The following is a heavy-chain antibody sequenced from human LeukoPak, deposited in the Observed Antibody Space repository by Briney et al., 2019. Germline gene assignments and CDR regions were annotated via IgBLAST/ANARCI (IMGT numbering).Heavy chain of an antibody. Sequence: GASVKVSCKTSGYTFTSYYMHWVRQAPGQGLEWMGIINPSGGSTSYAQKFQGRVTMTRDMSTSTVYMELSSLRSEDTAVYYCARDDSSGYYFSTRVIDYWGQGTLVTVSS. D-gene: IGHD3-22*01. CDR3: ARDDSSGYYFSTRVIDY. CDR2: INPSGGST. J-gene: IGHJ4*02. CDR1: GYTFTSYY. V-gene: IGHV1-46*01.